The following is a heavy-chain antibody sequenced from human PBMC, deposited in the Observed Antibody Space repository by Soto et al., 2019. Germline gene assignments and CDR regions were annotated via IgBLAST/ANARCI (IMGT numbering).Heavy chain of an antibody. CDR2: ISSSSSYI. J-gene: IGHJ6*02. V-gene: IGHV3-21*01. Sequence: LRLSCAASGFTFSSYSMNWVRQAPGKGLEWVSSISSSSSYIYYADSVKGRFTISRDNAKNSLYLQMNSLRAEDTAVYYCARRQQLVGYYYGMDVWGQGTTVTVSS. D-gene: IGHD6-13*01. CDR3: ARRQQLVGYYYGMDV. CDR1: GFTFSSYS.